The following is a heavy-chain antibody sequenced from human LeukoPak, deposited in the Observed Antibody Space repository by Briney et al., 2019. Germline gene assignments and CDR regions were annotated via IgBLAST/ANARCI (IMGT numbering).Heavy chain of an antibody. Sequence: SETLSLTCTVSGGSISSSSYYWGWIRQPPGKGLEWIGSIYYSGSTYYNPSLKSRVTISVDTSKNQFSLKLSSVTAADTAVYYCARHIVVVPAALNWRQGTLVTVSS. CDR1: GGSISSSSYY. CDR3: ARHIVVVPAALN. V-gene: IGHV4-39*01. D-gene: IGHD2-2*01. J-gene: IGHJ1*01. CDR2: IYYSGST.